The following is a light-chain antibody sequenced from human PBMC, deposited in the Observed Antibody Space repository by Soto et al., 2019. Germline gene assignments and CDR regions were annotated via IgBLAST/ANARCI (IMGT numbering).Light chain of an antibody. CDR2: HTS. CDR1: QYINTR. J-gene: IGKJ1*01. Sequence: VLTQSPATLSSFPGDRVTLSCRASQYINTRLAWYQHRPGQAPRLLIYHTSIRAAGIPARFSASGTGTDFTLTISDVQPEDFAVYYCHQRQSCPRTFGQGTMV. V-gene: IGKV3-11*01. CDR3: HQRQSCPRT.